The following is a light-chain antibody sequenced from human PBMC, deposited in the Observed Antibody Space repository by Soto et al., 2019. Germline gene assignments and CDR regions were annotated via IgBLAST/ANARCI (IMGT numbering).Light chain of an antibody. Sequence: QSALTQPPSASGSPGQSVTISCTETSSDVGGFNYVSWYQQHPGKAPKLMIYEVSNRPSGVSNRFSGSKSGNTASLTISGLQAEDEADYYCSSYTSSSTYVFGTGTKLTVL. CDR1: SSDVGGFNY. CDR3: SSYTSSSTYV. J-gene: IGLJ1*01. V-gene: IGLV2-14*01. CDR2: EVS.